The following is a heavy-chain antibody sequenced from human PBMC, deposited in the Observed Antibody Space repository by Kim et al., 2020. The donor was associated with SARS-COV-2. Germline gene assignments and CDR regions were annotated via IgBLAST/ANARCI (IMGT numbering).Heavy chain of an antibody. CDR3: AREGVATIWGSFDP. J-gene: IGHJ5*02. V-gene: IGHV4-59*01. CDR2: IYYSGST. CDR1: GGSISSYY. Sequence: SETLSLTCTVSGGSISSYYWSWIRQPPGKGLEWIGYIYYSGSTNYNPSLKSRVTISVDTSKNQFSLKLSSVTAADTAVYYCAREGVATIWGSFDPWGQGTLVTVSS. D-gene: IGHD5-12*01.